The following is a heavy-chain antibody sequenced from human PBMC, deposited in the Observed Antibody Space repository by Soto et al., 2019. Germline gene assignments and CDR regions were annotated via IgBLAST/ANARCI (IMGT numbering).Heavy chain of an antibody. V-gene: IGHV3-30-3*01. CDR2: ISYDGSNK. CDR3: AMAVDY. CDR1: GFTVSSYA. Sequence: GGSLRLSCAASGFTVSSYAMHWVRQAPGKGLEWVAVISYDGSNKYYADSVKGRFTISRDNSKNTLYLQMNSLRAEDTAVYYCAMAVDYWGQGTLVTVSS. J-gene: IGHJ4*02.